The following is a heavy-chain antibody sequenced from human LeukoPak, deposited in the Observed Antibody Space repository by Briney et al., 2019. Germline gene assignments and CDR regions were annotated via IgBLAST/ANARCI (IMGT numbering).Heavy chain of an antibody. J-gene: IGHJ5*02. D-gene: IGHD6-13*01. CDR2: IYYSGST. Sequence: ASETLSLTYTVSGGSISSYYWSWIRQPPGKGLEWIGYIYYSGSTNYNPSLKSRVTISVDTSKNQFSLKLSSVTAADTAVYYCARISAAAGTGDWFDPWGQGTLVTVSS. CDR1: GGSISSYY. CDR3: ARISAAAGTGDWFDP. V-gene: IGHV4-59*01.